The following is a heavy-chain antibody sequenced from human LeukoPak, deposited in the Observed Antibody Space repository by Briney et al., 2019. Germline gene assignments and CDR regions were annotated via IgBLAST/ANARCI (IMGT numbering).Heavy chain of an antibody. CDR3: ARHLPRRTLRSWFDP. CDR2: IYHSGST. J-gene: IGHJ5*02. Sequence: SETLSLTCAVYGASFSDHYWIWIRQSPVKGLEWIGEIYHSGSTNYNPSLKSRAIISVDTSKQQFSLRLTSMTAADAAVYYCARHLPRRTLRSWFDPWGQGTLVTVSS. CDR1: GASFSDHY. V-gene: IGHV4-34*01.